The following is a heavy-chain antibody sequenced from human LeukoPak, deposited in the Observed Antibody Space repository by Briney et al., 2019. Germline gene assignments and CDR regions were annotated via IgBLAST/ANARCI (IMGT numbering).Heavy chain of an antibody. J-gene: IGHJ4*02. V-gene: IGHV4-39*07. Sequence: SETLSLTCTVSGGSSSSSGYFWGWIRQPPGKGLEWIGSIYYSGNTYYNPSLMSRVTVSVDTSKKEFSLKLRSMTAADTAVYYCARAHSYSGYAEADYWGQGTLVTVSS. D-gene: IGHD5-12*01. CDR3: ARAHSYSGYAEADY. CDR1: GGSSSSSGYF. CDR2: IYYSGNT.